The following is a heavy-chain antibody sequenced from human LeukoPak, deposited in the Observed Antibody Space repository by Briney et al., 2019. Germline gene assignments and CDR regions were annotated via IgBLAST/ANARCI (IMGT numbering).Heavy chain of an antibody. V-gene: IGHV4-59*01. CDR2: IYYSGST. D-gene: IGHD7-27*01. J-gene: IGHJ2*01. CDR3: ARWGSHSYWYFDL. CDR1: GGSISSYY. Sequence: SETLSLTCTVSGGSISSYYWSWIRQPPGKRLEWIGYIYYSGSTSYNPSLKSRVTISVDTSKNQISLKLSSVTAADTAVYYCARWGSHSYWYFDLWGRGTLVTVSS.